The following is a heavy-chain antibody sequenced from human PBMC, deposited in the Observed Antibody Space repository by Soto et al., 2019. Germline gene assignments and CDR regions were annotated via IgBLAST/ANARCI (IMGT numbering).Heavy chain of an antibody. CDR3: ASRQQLPGWFDP. J-gene: IGHJ5*02. CDR2: ISSSSSYI. D-gene: IGHD6-13*01. Sequence: EVQLVESGGGLVKPGGSLRLSCAASGFTFSSYSMNWVRQAPGKGLEWVSSISSSSSYIYYADSVKGRFTISRDNAKNSLYLQMNSLRAEDTAVYYCASRQQLPGWFDPWGQGTLVTVSS. CDR1: GFTFSSYS. V-gene: IGHV3-21*01.